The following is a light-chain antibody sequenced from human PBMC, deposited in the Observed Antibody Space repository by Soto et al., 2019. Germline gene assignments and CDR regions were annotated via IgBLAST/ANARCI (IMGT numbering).Light chain of an antibody. CDR2: WAS. Sequence: DIVMTQSPDSLAVSLAERATITCKSSQSVLYSSNNKNYLAWYQQRPGQPPKLLIYWASSRESGVPDRFSGSGSGTDFTLTITSLQAEDVAVYYCQQYESTPPTFGQGTKLEIK. CDR3: QQYESTPPT. J-gene: IGKJ2*01. CDR1: QSVLYSSNNKNY. V-gene: IGKV4-1*01.